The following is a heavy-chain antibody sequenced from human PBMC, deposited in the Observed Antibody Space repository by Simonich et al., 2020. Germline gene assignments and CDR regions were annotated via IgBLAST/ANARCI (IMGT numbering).Heavy chain of an antibody. V-gene: IGHV3-74*01. CDR2: MNSEGSSQ. D-gene: IGHD4-4*01. J-gene: IGHJ3*02. CDR1: GFTFSSYW. Sequence: ELQLVESGGGLVQPGWSLRLSCAASGFTFSSYWMHCVREAPGKGLVWVSRMNSEGSSQSNPDSVKGRFTISRDNTKNTLYLQMNSLRAEDTAVYYCARDYSNYDAFDIWGQGTMVTVSS. CDR3: ARDYSNYDAFDI.